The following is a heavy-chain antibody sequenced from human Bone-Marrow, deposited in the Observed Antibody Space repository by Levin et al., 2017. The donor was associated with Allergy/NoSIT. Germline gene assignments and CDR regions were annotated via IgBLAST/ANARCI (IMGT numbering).Heavy chain of an antibody. CDR1: GFTVSSNY. J-gene: IGHJ4*02. CDR3: ARDERSGYYTY. Sequence: GGSLRLSCAASGFTVSSNYMSWVRQAPGKGPEWVSVIYSGGSAYYADSVKGRFTISRDNSKNTLYLQMNSLRAEDTAVYYCARDERSGYYTYWGQGTLVTVSS. D-gene: IGHD3-22*01. V-gene: IGHV3-66*01. CDR2: IYSGGSA.